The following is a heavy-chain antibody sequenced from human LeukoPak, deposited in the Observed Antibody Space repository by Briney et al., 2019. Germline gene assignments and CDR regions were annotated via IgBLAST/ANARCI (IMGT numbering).Heavy chain of an antibody. CDR3: AREARARGGFDQ. D-gene: IGHD3-10*01. V-gene: IGHV3-7*04. J-gene: IGHJ4*02. CDR2: IKQDGSEK. Sequence: GGSLRLSCAASGFIFSNYWMSWVRQAPGKGLEWVANIKQDGSEKNYVDSVKGRFTISRDNAKNSLDLQMNSLRAEDTAVYYCAREARARGGFDQWGQGTLVTVSS. CDR1: GFIFSNYW.